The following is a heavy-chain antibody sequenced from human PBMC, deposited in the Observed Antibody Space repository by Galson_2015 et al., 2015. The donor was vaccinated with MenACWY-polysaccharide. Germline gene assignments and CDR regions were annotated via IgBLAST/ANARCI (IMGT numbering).Heavy chain of an antibody. CDR2: LYSGGNT. J-gene: IGHJ4*02. Sequence: SLRLSCAASDFSVTTSHMSWVRQTPGRGLEWVAALYSGGNTFYVDSVKGRFTISRDNSRNTLYLQMNSLRVEDTAVYYCVKSGLGDLGTTMVRGVDYWGRGTLATVSS. CDR1: DFSVTTSH. CDR3: VKSGLGDLGTTMVRGVDY. D-gene: IGHD3-10*01. V-gene: IGHV3-53*01.